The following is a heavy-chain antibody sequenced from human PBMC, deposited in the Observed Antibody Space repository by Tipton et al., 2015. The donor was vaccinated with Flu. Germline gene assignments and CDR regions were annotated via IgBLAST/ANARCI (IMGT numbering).Heavy chain of an antibody. CDR1: GYSIRSLHY. CDR3: ARPISLAVAGPFDY. V-gene: IGHV4-38-2*01. Sequence: TLSLTCDVSGYSIRSLHYWGWIRQFPGKGLEWIGSIFHSGSTYYNPSLRSRVTISVDTSKSQFSLKLSSLTAADTAVYYCARPISLAVAGPFDYWCQGTLVTVSS. J-gene: IGHJ4*02. CDR2: IFHSGST. D-gene: IGHD6-19*01.